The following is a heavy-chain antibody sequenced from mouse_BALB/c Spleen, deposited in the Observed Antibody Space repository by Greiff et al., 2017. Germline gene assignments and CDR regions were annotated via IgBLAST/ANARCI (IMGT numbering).Heavy chain of an antibody. D-gene: IGHD1-1*02. CDR3: ARTDYGAMDY. CDR2: ISSGSSTI. V-gene: IGHV5-17*02. J-gene: IGHJ4*01. CDR1: GFTFSSFG. Sequence: EVQLVESGGGLVQPGGSRKLSCAASGFTFSSFGMHWVRQAPEKGLEWVAYISSGSSTIYYADTVKGRFTISRDNPKNTLFLQMTSLRSEDTAMYYCARTDYGAMDYWGQGTSVTVSS.